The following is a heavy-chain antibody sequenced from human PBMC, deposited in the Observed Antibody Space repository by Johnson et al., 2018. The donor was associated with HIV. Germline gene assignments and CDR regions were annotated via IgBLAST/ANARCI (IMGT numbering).Heavy chain of an antibody. Sequence: VPLVESGRGVVQPGRSLRLSCAASGFTFSSYTMHWVRQAPGKGLDWVAVISYDGSNKYYADSVKGRFTISRDNSKNTLYLQMNSLRAEDTAVYNCARSSTVVAPHDIWGQGTMVTVSS. CDR2: ISYDGSNK. D-gene: IGHD4-23*01. CDR1: GFTFSSYT. J-gene: IGHJ3*02. V-gene: IGHV3-30*04. CDR3: ARSSTVVAPHDI.